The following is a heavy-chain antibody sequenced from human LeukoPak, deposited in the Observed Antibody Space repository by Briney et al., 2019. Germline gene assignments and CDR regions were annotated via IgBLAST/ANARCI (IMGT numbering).Heavy chain of an antibody. Sequence: ASVKVSCKASGYTFTSYDINWVRQATGQGLEWMGWMNPNSGNTGYAQKFQGRVTITADESTSTAYMELSSLRSEDTAVYYCARVGSYCGGDCPPRYFDYWGQGTLVTVSS. V-gene: IGHV1-8*03. CDR3: ARVGSYCGGDCPPRYFDY. CDR1: GYTFTSYD. D-gene: IGHD2-21*01. CDR2: MNPNSGNT. J-gene: IGHJ4*02.